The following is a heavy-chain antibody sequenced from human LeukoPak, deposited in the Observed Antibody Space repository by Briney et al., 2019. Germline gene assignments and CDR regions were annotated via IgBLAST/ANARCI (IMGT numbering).Heavy chain of an antibody. J-gene: IGHJ6*03. V-gene: IGHV3-23*01. CDR1: RFTFSSYA. CDR2: ISGSGGST. Sequence: GGSLRLSCAASRFTFSSYAMSWVRQAPGKGLEWVSAISGSGGSTYYADSVKGRFTISRDNAKNSLYLQMNSLRAGDTAVYYCARGGSYYHYYYYMDVWGKGTTVTVSS. D-gene: IGHD1-26*01. CDR3: ARGGSYYHYYYYMDV.